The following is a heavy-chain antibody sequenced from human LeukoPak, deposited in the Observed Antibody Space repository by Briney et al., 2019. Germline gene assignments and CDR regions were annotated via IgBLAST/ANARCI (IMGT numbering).Heavy chain of an antibody. CDR2: MNPNSGNT. V-gene: IGHV1-8*01. D-gene: IGHD6-19*01. CDR3: ARESIAVAGDPFDY. CDR1: GYTFTSYD. J-gene: IGHJ4*02. Sequence: ASVKVSCKASGYTFTSYDINWVRQATGQGLEWIGWMNPNSGNTGYAQKFQGRVTMTRNTSMSTAYMELSSLRSEDTAVYYCARESIAVAGDPFDYWGQGTLVTVSS.